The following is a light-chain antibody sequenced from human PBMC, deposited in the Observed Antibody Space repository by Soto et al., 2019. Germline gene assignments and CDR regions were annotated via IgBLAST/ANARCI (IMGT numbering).Light chain of an antibody. CDR3: QQSYSTPT. J-gene: IGKJ5*01. Sequence: DIQMTQSPSTLSASVGDRVTITCRASQSINIWLAWYQQKPGRAPKLLIYKASTLESGVPLRFSGSGSGTDFTLTISSLQPEDFATYYCQQSYSTPTFGQGTRLEIK. V-gene: IGKV1-5*03. CDR2: KAS. CDR1: QSINIW.